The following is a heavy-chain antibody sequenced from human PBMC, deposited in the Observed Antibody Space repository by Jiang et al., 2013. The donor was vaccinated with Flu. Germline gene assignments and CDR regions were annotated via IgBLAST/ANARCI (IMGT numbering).Heavy chain of an antibody. J-gene: IGHJ4*02. CDR2: ISPYTGKT. CDR1: GYTFTSFG. V-gene: IGHV1-18*01. CDR3: AREAGNYYDSSKGDY. Sequence: GAEVKKPGASVKVSCKTSGYTFTSFGVTWVRQAPGQGLEWMGWISPYTGKTNYAQKLQGRVTMTTDTSTSTAYMELSSLRSDDTAVYYCAREAGNYYDSSKGDYWGQGTLVSVSS. D-gene: IGHD3-10*01.